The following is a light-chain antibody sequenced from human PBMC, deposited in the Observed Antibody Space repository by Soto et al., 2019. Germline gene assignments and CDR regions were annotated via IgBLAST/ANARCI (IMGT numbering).Light chain of an antibody. CDR2: DVS. V-gene: IGLV2-14*03. CDR1: SSDVGNYNY. J-gene: IGLJ2*01. Sequence: QSVLTQPASVSGSPGQSITISCTGTSSDVGNYNYVSWYQHHPGKAPKLMIYDVSNRPSGVSNRFSGSKSGHTASLTISGLQAEDEADYYCRSYTSSSTVVFGGGTKLTVL. CDR3: RSYTSSSTVV.